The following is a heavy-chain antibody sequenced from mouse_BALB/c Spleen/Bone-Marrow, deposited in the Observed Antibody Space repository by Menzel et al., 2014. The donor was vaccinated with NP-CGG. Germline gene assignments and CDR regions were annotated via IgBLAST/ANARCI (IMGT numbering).Heavy chain of an antibody. Sequence: AQLKASGPELVKPGASVKIPCKASGYTFTDYNMDWLKQSHGKSLDWIGDINPNNGGTIYNQKFKCKATLTVDKSSSTAYVELRSLTSEDTAVYYCATGTGFAFWAQGTLVTVSA. D-gene: IGHD4-1*01. V-gene: IGHV1-18*01. CDR2: INPNNGGT. CDR3: ATGTGFAF. CDR1: GYTFTDYN. J-gene: IGHJ3*01.